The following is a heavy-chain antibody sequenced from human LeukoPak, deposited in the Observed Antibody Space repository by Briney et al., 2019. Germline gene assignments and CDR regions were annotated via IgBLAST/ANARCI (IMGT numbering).Heavy chain of an antibody. Sequence: ASVKVSCKASGYTFTSYGISWVRQATGQGLEWMGWISAYNGNTNYAQKLQGRVTMTTDTSTSTAYMELRSLRSDDTAVYYSAYSYDTDAFDIWGQGTMVTVSS. V-gene: IGHV1-18*01. J-gene: IGHJ3*02. CDR3: AYSYDTDAFDI. CDR2: ISAYNGNT. CDR1: GYTFTSYG. D-gene: IGHD3-22*01.